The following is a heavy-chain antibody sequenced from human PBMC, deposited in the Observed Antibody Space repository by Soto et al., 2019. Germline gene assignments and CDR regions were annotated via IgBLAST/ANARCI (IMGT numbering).Heavy chain of an antibody. Sequence: GSVKQSWKASGYPFVNLYIHSVRQAPGQGLEWMGIFNPTSGSTNYAQKFQGRVTLTMDTSTRTVYMELSSLRFDDTAVYYCARDLAAGDYWGQGTLVTVSS. J-gene: IGHJ4*02. CDR3: ARDLAAGDY. V-gene: IGHV1-46*01. CDR2: FNPTSGST. CDR1: GYPFVNLY. D-gene: IGHD6-13*01.